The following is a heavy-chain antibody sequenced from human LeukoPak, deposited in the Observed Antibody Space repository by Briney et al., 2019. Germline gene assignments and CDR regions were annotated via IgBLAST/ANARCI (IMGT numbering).Heavy chain of an antibody. CDR2: IYYSGNT. Sequence: PSETLSLTCTVSGGSISSSSYYWGWIRQPPGKGLEWIGSIYYSGNTYYNASLKSRVTISIDTSKNPFPLKLTSVTAADTAVYYCARQTGSGLFILPGGQGTLVTVSS. CDR3: ARQTGSGLFILP. CDR1: GGSISSSSYY. J-gene: IGHJ4*02. D-gene: IGHD3/OR15-3a*01. V-gene: IGHV4-39*01.